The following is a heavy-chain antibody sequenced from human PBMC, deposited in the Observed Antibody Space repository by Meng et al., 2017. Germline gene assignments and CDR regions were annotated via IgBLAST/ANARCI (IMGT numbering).Heavy chain of an antibody. CDR2: AYYRSKWYH. J-gene: IGHJ4*02. D-gene: IGHD1-26*01. V-gene: IGHV6-1*01. CDR1: GDSVSSNRAA. CDR3: ARGSYSFDS. Sequence: QIQLQQSGPGLVKPSQTLSLICAISGDSVSSNRAAWNWIRQSPSRGLEWLGRAYYRSKWYHDYAESVKSRISIDPDTSKNQFSLQLRSVTPEDSAVYYCARGSYSFDSWGQRTLVTVSS.